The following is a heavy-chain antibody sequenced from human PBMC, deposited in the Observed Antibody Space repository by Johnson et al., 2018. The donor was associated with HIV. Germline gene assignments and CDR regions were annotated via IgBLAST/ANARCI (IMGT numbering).Heavy chain of an antibody. CDR1: GFTFSSYG. D-gene: IGHD6-13*01. J-gene: IGHJ3*02. Sequence: QVQLVESGGGVVQPGGSLRLSCAASGFTFSSYGMHWVRQAPGKGLEWVAFIRYDGSNKYYADSVKGRFTISRDNSKNTVYLQMNSLRAEDTAVYYCAIPRGAAAGAFDIWGQGTMVTVSS. CDR2: IRYDGSNK. V-gene: IGHV3-30*02. CDR3: AIPRGAAAGAFDI.